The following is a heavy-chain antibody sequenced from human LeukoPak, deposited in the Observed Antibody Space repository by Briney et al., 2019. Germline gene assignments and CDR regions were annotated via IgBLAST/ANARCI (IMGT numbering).Heavy chain of an antibody. D-gene: IGHD3-10*01. J-gene: IGHJ5*02. CDR1: GFTFSSYS. Sequence: PGGSLRLSCAAPGFTFSSYSMDWVRQAPGRWLGWVSSISSSSSYIYYADSVKGRFTISRDNAKNSLYLQMNSLRAEDTAVYYCARDRYITMVRGVKGFDPWGQGTLVTVSS. CDR2: ISSSSSYI. CDR3: ARDRYITMVRGVKGFDP. V-gene: IGHV3-21*01.